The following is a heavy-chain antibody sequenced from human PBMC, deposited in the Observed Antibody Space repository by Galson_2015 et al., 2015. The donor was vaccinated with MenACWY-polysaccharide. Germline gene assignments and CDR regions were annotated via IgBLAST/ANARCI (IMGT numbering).Heavy chain of an antibody. V-gene: IGHV3-21*01. Sequence: SLRLSCAASGFTFSSYSMNWVRQAPGKGLEWVSSISSSSSYIYYADSVKGRFTISRDNAKNSLYLQMNSLRAEDTAVYYCARALVGAREDYFDYWGQGTLVTVSS. CDR1: GFTFSSYS. CDR3: ARALVGAREDYFDY. CDR2: ISSSSSYI. J-gene: IGHJ4*02. D-gene: IGHD1-26*01.